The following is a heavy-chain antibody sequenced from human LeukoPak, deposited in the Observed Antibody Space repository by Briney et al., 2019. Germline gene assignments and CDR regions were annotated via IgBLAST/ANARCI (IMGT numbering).Heavy chain of an antibody. CDR2: ISGSGGST. CDR3: AKAKGTFGVVIPHYFDY. CDR1: GFTFSSYA. J-gene: IGHJ4*02. Sequence: GGSLRLSCAASGFTFSSYAMSWVRQAPGKGLEWVSAISGSGGSTYYADPVKGRFTISRDNSKNTLYLQMNSLRAEDTAVYYCAKAKGTFGVVIPHYFDYWGQGTLVTVSS. D-gene: IGHD3-3*01. V-gene: IGHV3-23*01.